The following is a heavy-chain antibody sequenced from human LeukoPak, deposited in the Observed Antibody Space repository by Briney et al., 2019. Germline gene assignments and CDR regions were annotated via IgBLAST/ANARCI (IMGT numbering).Heavy chain of an antibody. CDR2: IWYDGSNK. V-gene: IGHV3-33*01. CDR3: ARGRGEFTPDH. Sequence: PGGSLRLSCAASGFTFSSYGMHWVRQAPGKGLEWVTVIWYDGSNKYYADSVKGRFTISRDNSKNTLYLQMNSLRAEDTAVYYCARGRGEFTPDHWGQGTLVAVSS. J-gene: IGHJ5*02. D-gene: IGHD3-10*01. CDR1: GFTFSSYG.